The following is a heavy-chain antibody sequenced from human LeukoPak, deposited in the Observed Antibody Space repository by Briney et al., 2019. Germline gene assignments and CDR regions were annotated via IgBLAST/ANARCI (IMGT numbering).Heavy chain of an antibody. Sequence: SETLSLTCTVSGYSISSGYYWGWIRQPPGKGLEWIGSIYYSGSTYYNPSLKSRVTISVDTSKNQFSLKLSSVTAADTAVYYCAREPYSSGWFDYWGQGTLVTVSS. J-gene: IGHJ4*02. CDR3: AREPYSSGWFDY. CDR2: IYYSGST. D-gene: IGHD3-22*01. V-gene: IGHV4-38-2*02. CDR1: GYSISSGYY.